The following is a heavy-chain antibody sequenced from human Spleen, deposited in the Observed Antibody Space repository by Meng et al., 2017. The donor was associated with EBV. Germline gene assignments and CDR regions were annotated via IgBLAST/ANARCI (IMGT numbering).Heavy chain of an antibody. CDR2: INSDGSTT. D-gene: IGHD3-16*01. CDR3: ARPGGFGLNWFDP. Sequence: EVQLGESGGGLVQPGGSLRLSCAATGFTFSSYWMHWVRQAPGKGLVWVSRINSDGSTTNYADSVKGRFTISRDNAKNTLYLQMNSLGAEDTAVYYCARPGGFGLNWFDPWGQGTLVTVSS. CDR1: GFTFSSYW. V-gene: IGHV3-74*01. J-gene: IGHJ5*02.